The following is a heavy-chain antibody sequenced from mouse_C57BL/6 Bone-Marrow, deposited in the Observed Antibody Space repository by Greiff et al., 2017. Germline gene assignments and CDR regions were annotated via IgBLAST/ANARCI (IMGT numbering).Heavy chain of an antibody. CDR3: ARSKMGTYYFDY. Sequence: QVQLQQSGAELARPGASVKLSCKASGYTFTSYGISWVMQRTGPGLEWIGEIYPRSGNTYYNEKFKGKATLTADKSSSTAYMELRSLTSEDSAVYFCARSKMGTYYFDYWGQGTTLTVSS. D-gene: IGHD2-3*01. V-gene: IGHV1-81*01. CDR1: GYTFTSYG. J-gene: IGHJ2*01. CDR2: IYPRSGNT.